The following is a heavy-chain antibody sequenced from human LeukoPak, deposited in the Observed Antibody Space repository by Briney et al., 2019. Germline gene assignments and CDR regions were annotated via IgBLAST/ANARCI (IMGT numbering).Heavy chain of an antibody. CDR1: GFTFGTYA. J-gene: IGHJ3*02. V-gene: IGHV3-9*01. CDR3: AKAPAGDSSGYYTDSFHK. Sequence: GGSLRLSCATSGFTFGTYAMHWVRQAPGKGPEWVPGISWNSGRIGYADSVKGRFTISRDNAKNFLFLQMNSLRPEDTALYYCAKAPAGDSSGYYTDSFHKWGQGTMVTVSS. CDR2: ISWNSGRI. D-gene: IGHD3-22*01.